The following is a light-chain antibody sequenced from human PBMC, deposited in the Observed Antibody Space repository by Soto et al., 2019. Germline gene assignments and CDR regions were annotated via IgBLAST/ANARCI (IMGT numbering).Light chain of an antibody. CDR3: NSYTSSSTLRYV. V-gene: IGLV2-14*01. CDR2: DVS. Sequence: QSALTQPASVSGSPGQSITVSCTGTSSDVGGYNYVSWYQQHPGKAPKVMIYDVSKRPSGVSNRFSGSKSGNTASLTISGLQAEDEADYYCNSYTSSSTLRYVFGTGTKLTVL. CDR1: SSDVGGYNY. J-gene: IGLJ1*01.